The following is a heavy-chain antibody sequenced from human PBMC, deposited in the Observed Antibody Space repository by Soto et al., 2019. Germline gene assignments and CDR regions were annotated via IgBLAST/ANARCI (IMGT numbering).Heavy chain of an antibody. V-gene: IGHV3-30-3*01. CDR3: ARDTYGIDV. J-gene: IGHJ6*02. CDR2: ISYDGNSE. CDR1: GFAFSTYA. Sequence: QVQLVESGGGVVQPGRSLRLSCAASGFAFSTYAMHWVRQAPGKGLEWVAVISYDGNSEWYADSVKGRFTVSRDNSKNTLCLQMNSLRTKDTAMYYCARDTYGIDVLGQATTVTVSS.